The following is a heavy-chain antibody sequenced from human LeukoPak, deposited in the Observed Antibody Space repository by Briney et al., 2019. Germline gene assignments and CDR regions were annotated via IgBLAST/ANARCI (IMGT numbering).Heavy chain of an antibody. CDR3: AKGSTVTNFDY. Sequence: GGSLRLCCAASGFTVSSNYMSWVRQAPGKGLEWVSVIYSGGSTYYADSVKGRFTISRDNSKNTLYLQMNSLRAEDTAVYYCAKGSTVTNFDYWGQGTLVTVSS. CDR2: IYSGGST. CDR1: GFTVSSNY. J-gene: IGHJ4*02. V-gene: IGHV3-66*02. D-gene: IGHD4-17*01.